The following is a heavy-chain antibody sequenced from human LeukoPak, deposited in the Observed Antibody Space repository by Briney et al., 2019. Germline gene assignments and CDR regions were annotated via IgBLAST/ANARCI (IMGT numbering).Heavy chain of an antibody. V-gene: IGHV3-53*01. CDR2: LYSDGNT. CDR3: ARGVEPLAANTLAY. J-gene: IGHJ4*02. D-gene: IGHD1-14*01. CDR1: GFTVIAND. Sequence: GGSLRLSCAASGFTVIANDMTWVRQAPGKGLEWVSVLYSDGNTKYADSVQGRFTISRDNSKNTLYPEMNSLSPDDTAVYYCARGVEPLAANTLAYWGQGTLVTVSS.